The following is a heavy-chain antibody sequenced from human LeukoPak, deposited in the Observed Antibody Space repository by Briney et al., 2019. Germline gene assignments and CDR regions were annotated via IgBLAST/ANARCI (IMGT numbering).Heavy chain of an antibody. Sequence: GGSLRLSCAASGFTFSLYVMSWVRQAPGKGPEWVSGISASGGSRYYADSVKGRFTISRDNSRNTVFLQVNSLRGDDTAVYYCAQDRGATVTTFAHWGLGTLVTVSS. CDR2: ISASGGSR. J-gene: IGHJ4*02. CDR1: GFTFSLYV. D-gene: IGHD4-17*01. V-gene: IGHV3-23*01. CDR3: AQDRGATVTTFAH.